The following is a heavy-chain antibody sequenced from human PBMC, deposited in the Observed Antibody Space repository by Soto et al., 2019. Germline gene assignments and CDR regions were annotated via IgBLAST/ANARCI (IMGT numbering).Heavy chain of an antibody. CDR1: GGSISSYY. D-gene: IGHD6-13*01. CDR3: ARGYIEMSTIFEY. V-gene: IGHV4-59*01. CDR2: IYYSGSA. Sequence: SSETLSLTCTVSGGSISSYYLSWIRQPPGKGLEWIGYIYYSGSANYNPSLKSRVSFSVDTSKNQFSLRLSSVTAADTAVYYCARGYIEMSTIFEYWGKGSLVTVSS. J-gene: IGHJ4*02.